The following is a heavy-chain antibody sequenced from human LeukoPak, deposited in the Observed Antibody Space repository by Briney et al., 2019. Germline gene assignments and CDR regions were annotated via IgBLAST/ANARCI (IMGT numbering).Heavy chain of an antibody. Sequence: ASVKVSCKASGYPFISYYIHWVRQAPGQGLEWMGMINPNGGGTSYGQKFQGRVTMTTDTSTSTVYMELSSLTSEDTAVYSCARGNGFWAPLSYWVQGTLVTVSS. J-gene: IGHJ4*02. V-gene: IGHV1-46*01. CDR2: INPNGGGT. CDR1: GYPFISYY. CDR3: ARGNGFWAPLSY. D-gene: IGHD3-10*01.